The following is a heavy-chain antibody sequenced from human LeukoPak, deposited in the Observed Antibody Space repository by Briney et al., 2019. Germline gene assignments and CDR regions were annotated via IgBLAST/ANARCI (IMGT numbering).Heavy chain of an antibody. V-gene: IGHV3-66*01. CDR3: ARGQIYGTGSYFFDH. D-gene: IGHD3-10*01. CDR2: IYTDGRT. CDR1: GFTFSSYG. J-gene: IGHJ4*02. Sequence: GGSLRLSCAASGFTFSSYGMHWVRQTPGQGRLEWVSVIYTDGRTFYTGSVTGRFTISRDNSKNTLYLQMNSLRAEDTAVYYCARGQIYGTGSYFFDHWGQGTLVTVSS.